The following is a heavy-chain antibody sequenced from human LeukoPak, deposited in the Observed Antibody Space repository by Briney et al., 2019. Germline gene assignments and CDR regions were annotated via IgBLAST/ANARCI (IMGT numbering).Heavy chain of an antibody. D-gene: IGHD2-15*01. Sequence: SENLSLTCAVSGYSISSGYYCGWIRQPPGKGLEWIGSMYYSGGTNYNPSLRSRVTMSVDTSKNQFSLKLSSVTAADTAVYYCARRPPWWQDPGITFDIWGQGTMVTVSS. CDR2: MYYSGGT. CDR3: ARRPPWWQDPGITFDI. V-gene: IGHV4-38-2*01. CDR1: GYSISSGYY. J-gene: IGHJ3*02.